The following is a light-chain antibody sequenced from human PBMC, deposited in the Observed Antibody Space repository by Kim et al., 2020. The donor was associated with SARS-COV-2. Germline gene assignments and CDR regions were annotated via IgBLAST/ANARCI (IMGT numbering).Light chain of an antibody. CDR1: SYNGCNRG. CDR2: RNG. J-gene: IGLJ3*02. CDR3: SAWDSILSAVV. V-gene: IGLV10-54*01. Sequence: QTATPTFTRNSYNGCNRGEAWQQQHHGHPPRLLFYRNGDRPSGISESLSASRSGNTASLTITSLQPVDGANYYCSAWDSILSAVVFGGVTHLTVL.